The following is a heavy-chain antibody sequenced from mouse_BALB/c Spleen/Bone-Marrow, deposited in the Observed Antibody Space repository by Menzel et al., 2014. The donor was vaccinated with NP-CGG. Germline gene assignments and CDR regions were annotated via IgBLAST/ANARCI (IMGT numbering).Heavy chain of an antibody. D-gene: IGHD1-1*01. CDR2: IIPSSGYT. V-gene: IGHV1-4*01. Sequence: QVQLQQSGAELARPGASVKMSCKASGYTFTTYTIHWMKQRPGQGLEWIGYIIPSSGYTNYNQKFKDKATLTADESSSTAYMQLSSLTPEDSAVYYCAIRYYAMDYWGQGTSVTVSS. CDR1: GYTFTTYT. J-gene: IGHJ4*01. CDR3: AIRYYAMDY.